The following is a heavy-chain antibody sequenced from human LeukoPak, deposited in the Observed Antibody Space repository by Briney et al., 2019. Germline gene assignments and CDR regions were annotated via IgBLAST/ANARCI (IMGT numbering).Heavy chain of an antibody. CDR2: ISSSGSTI. CDR1: VFTFSSYE. V-gene: IGHV3-48*03. J-gene: IGHJ4*02. CDR3: ARGLHGDYGSNYFDY. D-gene: IGHD4-17*01. Sequence: GGSLRLSSTPFVFTFSSYEMKWVRQAPGKGLEWVSYISSSGSTIYYADSVKGRFTISRDNAKNSLYLQMNSLRAEDTAVYYCARGLHGDYGSNYFDYWGQGTLVTVSS.